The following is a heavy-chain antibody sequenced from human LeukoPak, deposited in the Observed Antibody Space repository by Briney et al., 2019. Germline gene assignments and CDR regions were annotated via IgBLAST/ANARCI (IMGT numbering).Heavy chain of an antibody. CDR1: GFSFSSYE. CDR3: ARAAYDILTGYSFRFDY. Sequence: GGSLRLSCAASGFSFSSYEMNWVRQAPGKELEWISYISASGTVTHYADSVKGRFTISRDNAKNSLYLQMNSLRAEDTAVYYCARAAYDILTGYSFRFDYWGQGTLVTVSS. V-gene: IGHV3-48*03. D-gene: IGHD3-9*01. CDR2: ISASGTVT. J-gene: IGHJ4*02.